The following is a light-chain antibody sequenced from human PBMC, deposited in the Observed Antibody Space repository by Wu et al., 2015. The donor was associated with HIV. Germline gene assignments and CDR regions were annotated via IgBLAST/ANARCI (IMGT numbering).Light chain of an antibody. CDR2: KAS. CDR1: QSISSW. Sequence: DIQMTQSPSILSVSVGDRVTITCRASQSISSWLAWYQQKPGKAPKLLIYKASSLEIGVPSRFSGSGSGTEFALTISSLQPEDFATYYCQQYSDSSHPTFGQGTKLEIK. V-gene: IGKV1-5*03. J-gene: IGKJ2*01. CDR3: QQYSDSSHPT.